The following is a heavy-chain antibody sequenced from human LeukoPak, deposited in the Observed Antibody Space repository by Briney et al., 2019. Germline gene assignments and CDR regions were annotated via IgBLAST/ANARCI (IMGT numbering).Heavy chain of an antibody. CDR3: AGARGYSYGGNDY. CDR1: GYTFTGYY. V-gene: IGHV1-2*02. J-gene: IGHJ4*02. CDR2: INPNSGGT. D-gene: IGHD5-18*01. Sequence: ASVKVSCKASGYTFTGYYMHWVRQAPGQGLEWMGWINPNSGGTNYAQKFQGRVTMTRDTPISTAYMELSRLRSDDTAVYYCAGARGYSYGGNDYWGQGTLVTVSS.